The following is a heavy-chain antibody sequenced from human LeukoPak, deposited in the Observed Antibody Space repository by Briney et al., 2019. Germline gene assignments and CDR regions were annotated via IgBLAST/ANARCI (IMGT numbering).Heavy chain of an antibody. V-gene: IGHV4-39*07. Sequence: SETLSLTCTVSGGSISSSSYYWGWIRQPPGKGLEWIGSIYYSGSTYYNPSLKSRVTISVDTSKNQFSLKLSSVTAADTAVYYCARDGRYCSSTSCWISVAFDIWGQGTMVTVSS. CDR1: GGSISSSSYY. J-gene: IGHJ3*02. D-gene: IGHD2-2*01. CDR3: ARDGRYCSSTSCWISVAFDI. CDR2: IYYSGST.